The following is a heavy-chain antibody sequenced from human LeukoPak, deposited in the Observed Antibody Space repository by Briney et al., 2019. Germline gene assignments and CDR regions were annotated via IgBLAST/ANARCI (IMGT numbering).Heavy chain of an antibody. CDR3: AREYSSGWIGFDP. Sequence: SETLSLTCTVSGGSINSYYWSWIRQPAGKGLEWIGRIYTSGSTNYNPSLKSRVTMSVDTSKNQFSLKLSSVTAADTAVYYCAREYSSGWIGFDPWGQGTLVAVSS. J-gene: IGHJ5*02. V-gene: IGHV4-4*07. D-gene: IGHD6-19*01. CDR1: GGSINSYY. CDR2: IYTSGST.